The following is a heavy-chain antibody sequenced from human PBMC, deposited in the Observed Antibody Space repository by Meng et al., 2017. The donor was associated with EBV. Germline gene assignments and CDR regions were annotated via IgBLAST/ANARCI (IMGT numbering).Heavy chain of an antibody. CDR2: IIPLFHTT. CDR1: GGILRSFA. CDR3: ASAEHYGDYVFEY. D-gene: IGHD4-17*01. V-gene: IGHV1-69*12. J-gene: IGHJ4*02. Sequence: QGKLVPLGAAGSQPGSSVKVSCKTSGGILRSFATSWVRQAPGQGLEWMGGIIPLFHTTNYAQKFQGRLHIIADESSATTYMELSSLRSEDTAIYYCASAEHYGDYVFEYWGQGTLVTVSS.